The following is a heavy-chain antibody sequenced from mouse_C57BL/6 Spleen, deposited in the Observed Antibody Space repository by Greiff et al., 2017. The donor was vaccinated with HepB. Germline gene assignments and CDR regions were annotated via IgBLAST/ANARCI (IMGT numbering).Heavy chain of an antibody. V-gene: IGHV1-82*01. CDR3: AEGEYYFDY. Sequence: QVQLQQSGPELVKPGASVKISCKASGYAFSSSWMNWVKQRPGKGLEWIGRIYPGDGDTNYNGKFKGKATLTADKSSSTAYMQLSSLTSEDSAVYFCAEGEYYFDYWGQGTTLTVSS. CDR2: IYPGDGDT. CDR1: GYAFSSSW. J-gene: IGHJ2*01.